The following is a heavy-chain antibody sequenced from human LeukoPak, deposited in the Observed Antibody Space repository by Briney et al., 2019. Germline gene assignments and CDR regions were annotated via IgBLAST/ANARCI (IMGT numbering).Heavy chain of an antibody. J-gene: IGHJ4*02. D-gene: IGHD1-26*01. CDR3: ARDMWELPEGFDY. CDR2: INWNGGST. Sequence: PGGSLRLSCAASGFTFDDYGMSWVRQAPGKGLEWVSGINWNGGSTGYADSVKGRFTISRDDAKNSLYLQMNSLRAEDTALYHCARDMWELPEGFDYWGQGTLVTVSS. CDR1: GFTFDDYG. V-gene: IGHV3-20*01.